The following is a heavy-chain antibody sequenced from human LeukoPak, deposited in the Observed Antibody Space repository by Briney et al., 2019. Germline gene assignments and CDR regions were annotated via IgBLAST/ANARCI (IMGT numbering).Heavy chain of an antibody. CDR3: ARGYYLAFDI. CDR2: ISYDGSNK. CDR1: GFTFSSYA. D-gene: IGHD3-22*01. J-gene: IGHJ3*02. V-gene: IGHV3-30-3*01. Sequence: GRSLRLSCAASGFTFSSYAMHWVRQAPGKGLEWVAVISYDGSNKYYADSVKGRFTISRDNPKNTLYLQMNSLRAEDTAVYYCARGYYLAFDIWGQGTMVTVSS.